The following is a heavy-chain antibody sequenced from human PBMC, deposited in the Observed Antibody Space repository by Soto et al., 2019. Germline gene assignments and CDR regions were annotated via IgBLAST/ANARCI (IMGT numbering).Heavy chain of an antibody. Sequence: EVQLVESGGGLVEPGGSLRLSCAASGFTFSSYHVNWVRQAPGKGLEWVSSITPDSTYIYYADSVRGRFSISRDNAKNLVYLQMSSLRVEDAAVYFCERAPVTLQRIGYPDAWGQRTRVTVPS. V-gene: IGHV3-21*06. CDR1: GFTFSSYH. J-gene: IGHJ5*02. CDR2: ITPDSTYI. D-gene: IGHD5-18*01. CDR3: ERAPVTLQRIGYPDA.